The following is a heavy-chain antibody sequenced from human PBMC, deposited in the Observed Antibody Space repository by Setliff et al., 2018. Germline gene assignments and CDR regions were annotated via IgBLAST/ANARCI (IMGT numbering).Heavy chain of an antibody. V-gene: IGHV4-4*07. D-gene: IGHD1-1*01. CDR1: RGSISSHY. J-gene: IGHJ4*02. CDR2: IFGSGST. Sequence: SETLSLTCTVSRGSISSHYWSWIRQPAGKGLEWIGRIFGSGSTNYNPSLKSRVTMSIDTSKNQFFLKVRSVTAADTAVYYCARDRGSNNSPEDFDYWGLGTLVTV. CDR3: ARDRGSNNSPEDFDY.